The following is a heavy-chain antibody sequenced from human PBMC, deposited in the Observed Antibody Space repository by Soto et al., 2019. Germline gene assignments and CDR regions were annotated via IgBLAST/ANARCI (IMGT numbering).Heavy chain of an antibody. V-gene: IGHV3-21*01. CDR2: ISSSSSYI. CDR1: GFTFSSYS. CDR3: ARVHSSGSNSAVDY. J-gene: IGHJ4*02. D-gene: IGHD3-22*01. Sequence: PRGSLRLCCAASGFTFSSYSMNWVRQAPGKGLEWVSSISSSSSYIYYADSVKGRFTISRDNAKNSLYLQMNSLRAEDTAVYYCARVHSSGSNSAVDYWGQGTLVTVSS.